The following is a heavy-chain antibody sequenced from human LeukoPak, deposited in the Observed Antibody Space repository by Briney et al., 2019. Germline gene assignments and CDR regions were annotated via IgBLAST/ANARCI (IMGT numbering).Heavy chain of an antibody. Sequence: GGSLRLSCAASGFTFSSYEMNWVRQAPGKGLEWVSRINSDGSSTSYADSVKGRFTISRDNAKNTLYLQMNSLRAEDTAVYYCARVAYGSSRGYYFDYWGQGTLVTVSS. CDR2: INSDGSST. D-gene: IGHD6-13*01. CDR1: GFTFSSYE. J-gene: IGHJ4*02. V-gene: IGHV3-74*01. CDR3: ARVAYGSSRGYYFDY.